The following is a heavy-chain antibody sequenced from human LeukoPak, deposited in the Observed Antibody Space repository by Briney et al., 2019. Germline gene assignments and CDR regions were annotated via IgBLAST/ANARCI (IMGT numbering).Heavy chain of an antibody. CDR2: IYSGGST. Sequence: GGSLRLSCAASEFSVGSNYMTWVRQAPGKGLEWVSLIYSGGSTYYADSVKGRFTISRDNSKNTLYLQMNSLRAEDTAVYYCARGQSRYDSSGYFGFRLWGQGTMVTVSS. V-gene: IGHV3-66*01. CDR3: ARGQSRYDSSGYFGFRL. J-gene: IGHJ3*01. CDR1: EFSVGSNY. D-gene: IGHD3-22*01.